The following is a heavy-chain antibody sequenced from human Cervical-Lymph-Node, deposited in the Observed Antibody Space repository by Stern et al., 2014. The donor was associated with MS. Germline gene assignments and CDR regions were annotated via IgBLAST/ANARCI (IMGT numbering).Heavy chain of an antibody. V-gene: IGHV3-48*01. Sequence: VQLVQSGGGLVQPGGSLRLSCAASGFTFGFYSFNWVRQAPGKGLEWLSYISNSGSIIYYADSVKGRFTFSRDNDRKSVFLQLNSLRAEDTAVYYCARDQGYGMDVWGQGTTVTVSS. CDR3: ARDQGYGMDV. J-gene: IGHJ6*02. CDR2: ISNSGSII. CDR1: GFTFGFYS.